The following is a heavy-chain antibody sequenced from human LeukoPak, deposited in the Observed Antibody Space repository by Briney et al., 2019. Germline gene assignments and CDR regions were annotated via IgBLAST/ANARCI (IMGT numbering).Heavy chain of an antibody. V-gene: IGHV1-2*04. J-gene: IGHJ6*04. CDR3: ARDRPIAAAGLANYYYYGMDV. Sequence: ASVKVSCKASGYTFTGYYMHWVRQAPGQGLEWMGWINPNSGGTNCAQKFQGWVTMTRDTSISTAYMELSRLRSDDTAVYYCARDRPIAAAGLANYYYYGMDVWGKGTTVTVSS. CDR1: GYTFTGYY. D-gene: IGHD6-13*01. CDR2: INPNSGGT.